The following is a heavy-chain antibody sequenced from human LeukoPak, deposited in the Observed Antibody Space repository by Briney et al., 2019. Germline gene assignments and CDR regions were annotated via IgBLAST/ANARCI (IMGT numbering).Heavy chain of an antibody. CDR2: ISSSETT. V-gene: IGHV4-59*02. Sequence: SETLSLTCSVSGGSVTSYYWNWVRQTPGKGLEWIGYISSSETTDYGPSFKSRVTISVDTSKNQFSLKLSSVTAADTAVYYCARTTMVRGTYYMDVWGKGTTVTISS. J-gene: IGHJ6*03. CDR1: GGSVTSYY. CDR3: ARTTMVRGTYYMDV. D-gene: IGHD3-10*01.